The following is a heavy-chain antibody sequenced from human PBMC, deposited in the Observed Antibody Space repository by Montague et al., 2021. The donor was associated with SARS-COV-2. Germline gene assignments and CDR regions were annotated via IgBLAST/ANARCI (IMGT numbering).Heavy chain of an antibody. CDR1: GGSINSFY. Sequence: SETLSLTCTVSGGSINSFYWSWVRQSPGKRMEWIGNIHHSGSTKYTPSLQSRVTISLDTSRNQLSLKLSSVTAADTAIYYCATQAGGFTSAYLDYGGQGTLVTVSS. CDR2: IHHSGST. D-gene: IGHD6-13*01. V-gene: IGHV4-59*08. CDR3: ATQAGGFTSAYLDY. J-gene: IGHJ4*02.